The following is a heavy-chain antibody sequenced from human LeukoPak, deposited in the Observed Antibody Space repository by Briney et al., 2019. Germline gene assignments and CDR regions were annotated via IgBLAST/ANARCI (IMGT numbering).Heavy chain of an antibody. J-gene: IGHJ4*02. V-gene: IGHV3-33*01. CDR2: MWYDGSNK. CDR3: VRVLTVTFDS. Sequence: PGRSLRLSCAASGFTFSSYGMHWVRQAPGKGLEWVAVMWYDGSNKYYADSVKGRFTISRDNSKNTLYLQMNSLRADDTAVYYCVRVLTVTFDSWGQGTLVTVSS. CDR1: GFTFSSYG. D-gene: IGHD4-17*01.